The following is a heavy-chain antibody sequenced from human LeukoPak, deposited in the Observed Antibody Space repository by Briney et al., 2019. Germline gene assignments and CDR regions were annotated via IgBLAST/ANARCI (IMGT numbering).Heavy chain of an antibody. CDR1: GGSISSYY. CDR3: ASGSGWQVDY. CDR2: ISDSGST. J-gene: IGHJ4*02. D-gene: IGHD6-19*01. Sequence: SETLSLXCSVSGGSISSYYWSWIRQPAGRGLEWIGRISDSGSTNYNPSLRSRVTMSVDTSKNQLSLKLTSVTAADTAVNYCASGSGWQVDYWGQGILVTVSS. V-gene: IGHV4-4*07.